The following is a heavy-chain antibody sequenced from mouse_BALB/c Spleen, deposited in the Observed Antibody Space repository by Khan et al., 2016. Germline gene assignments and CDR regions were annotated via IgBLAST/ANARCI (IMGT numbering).Heavy chain of an antibody. CDR3: ARPGTGYYAMDY. D-gene: IGHD4-1*01. J-gene: IGHJ4*01. CDR2: IHYSGST. Sequence: EVQLQESGPDLVKPSQSLSLTCTVTGYSITSGYSWHWIRQFPGNKLEWMGYIHYSGSTHYNPSPKSRISITRDTSKNQFFLQLNSVTTEDTATYYWARPGTGYYAMDYWGQGTSVTVSS. V-gene: IGHV3-1*02. CDR1: GYSITSGYS.